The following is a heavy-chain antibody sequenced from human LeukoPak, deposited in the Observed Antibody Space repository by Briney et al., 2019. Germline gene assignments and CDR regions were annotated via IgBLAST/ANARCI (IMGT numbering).Heavy chain of an antibody. V-gene: IGHV1-2*02. CDR2: INTNSGAT. J-gene: IGHJ4*02. CDR1: GSTFTGYY. Sequence: ASVNVSCKASGSTFTGYYMHWVRQAPGQGLEWMGWINTNSGATDYAQNFQGRVTMTRDTSISTAYLELNSLRSDDTAVYYGAPTSKYGDYYFDYWGQGTLVTVSS. CDR3: APTSKYGDYYFDY. D-gene: IGHD4-17*01.